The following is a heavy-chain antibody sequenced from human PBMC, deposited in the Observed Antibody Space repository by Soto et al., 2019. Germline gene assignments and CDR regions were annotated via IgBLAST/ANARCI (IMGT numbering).Heavy chain of an antibody. CDR1: GFTFSSYA. D-gene: IGHD3-3*01. J-gene: IGHJ6*02. V-gene: IGHV3-23*01. CDR3: ARSYDFWSGLSNYGMDV. CDR2: ISGSGGST. Sequence: GSLRLSCAASGFTFSSYAMSWVRQAPGKGLEWVSAISGSGGSTYYADSVKGRFTISRDNSKNTLYLQMNSLRAEDTAVYYCARSYDFWSGLSNYGMDVWGQGTTVTVS.